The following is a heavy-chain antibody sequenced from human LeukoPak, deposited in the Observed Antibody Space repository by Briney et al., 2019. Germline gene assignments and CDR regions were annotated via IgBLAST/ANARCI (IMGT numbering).Heavy chain of an antibody. CDR3: ASEDYDSSGVLDY. Sequence: GGSLRLSCAASGFTFSSYSMNWVRQAPGKGLEWVSSISSSSSYIYYADSVKGRFTISRDNAKNSLYLQMNSLRAEDTAVYYCASEDYDSSGVLDYWVQGTLVTVSS. J-gene: IGHJ4*02. D-gene: IGHD3-22*01. CDR1: GFTFSSYS. V-gene: IGHV3-21*01. CDR2: ISSSSSYI.